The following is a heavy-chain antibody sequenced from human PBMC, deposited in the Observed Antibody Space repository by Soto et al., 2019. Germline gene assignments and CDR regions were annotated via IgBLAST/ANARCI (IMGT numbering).Heavy chain of an antibody. V-gene: IGHV1-69*06. CDR3: ARSLYCSGGSCYSRYFDY. CDR1: GGTFSSYA. CDR2: IIPIFGTA. D-gene: IGHD2-15*01. Sequence: QVQLVQSGAEVKKPGSSLKVSCKASGGTFSSYASSWVRQAPGQGLEWMGGIIPIFGTANYAHKFQGRVTITADKSTSTAYKELSSLRSEDTAVYYCARSLYCSGGSCYSRYFDYWGQGTLVTVSS. J-gene: IGHJ4*02.